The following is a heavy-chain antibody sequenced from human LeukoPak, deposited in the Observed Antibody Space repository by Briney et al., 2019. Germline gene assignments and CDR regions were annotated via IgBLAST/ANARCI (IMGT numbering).Heavy chain of an antibody. CDR3: ARERVASGSDIVVVVASD. CDR1: GGSISSGTYY. CDR2: IYTSGST. J-gene: IGHJ4*02. D-gene: IGHD2-15*01. Sequence: SETLSLTCTVSGGSISSGTYYWSWIRQSAGKGLEWIGRIYTSGSTNYNPSLKSRVTISVDTSKNQFSLKLSSVTAADTAVYYCARERVASGSDIVVVVASDWGQGTLVTVSS. V-gene: IGHV4-61*02.